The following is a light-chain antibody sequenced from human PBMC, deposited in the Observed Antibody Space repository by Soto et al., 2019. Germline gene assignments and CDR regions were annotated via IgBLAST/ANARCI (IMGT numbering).Light chain of an antibody. CDR3: SSYSSSSGLDVL. CDR1: RSDVGGYNY. J-gene: IGLJ2*01. CDR2: EVT. Sequence: QSALTQPASVSGSPGQSITISCTGTRSDVGGYNYVSWYQQYPGRAPRLMIYEVTYRPSGVSNRFSGSKSGNTASLTISGLQAEDEADYYCSSYSSSSGLDVLFGGGTKLTVL. V-gene: IGLV2-14*01.